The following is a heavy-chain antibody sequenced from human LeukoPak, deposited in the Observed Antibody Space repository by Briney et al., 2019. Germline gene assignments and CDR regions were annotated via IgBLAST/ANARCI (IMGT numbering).Heavy chain of an antibody. CDR1: GFTLSSYS. CDR2: ITSSSSTI. J-gene: IGHJ4*02. CDR3: ASDILTERRFDY. D-gene: IGHD3-9*01. Sequence: GGSLRLSCTASGFTLSSYSMSWVRQAPGKGLEWVSYITSSSSTIYYADSVKGRFTISRDNAKNSLYLQMNSLRDEDTAVYHCASDILTERRFDYWGQGTLVTVSS. V-gene: IGHV3-48*02.